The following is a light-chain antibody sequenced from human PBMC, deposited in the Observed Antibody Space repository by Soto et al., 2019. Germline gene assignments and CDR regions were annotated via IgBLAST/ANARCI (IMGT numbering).Light chain of an antibody. V-gene: IGKV3-20*01. Sequence: EIVLTQSPGTLSLSPGERATLSCRASQSVSNNSLAWYLQKPGQAPRLLIYSASSRATGIPDRFSGSGSGTDFTLTISRLEPEDFVTYYCQQYNSYSFGQGTKVEIK. CDR2: SAS. CDR1: QSVSNNS. J-gene: IGKJ1*01. CDR3: QQYNSYS.